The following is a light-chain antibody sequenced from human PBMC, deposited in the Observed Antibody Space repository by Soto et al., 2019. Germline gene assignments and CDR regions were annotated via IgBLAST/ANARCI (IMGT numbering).Light chain of an antibody. J-gene: IGKJ4*01. CDR3: QQSKSFPLT. CDR2: IAS. CDR1: QDINSW. V-gene: IGKV1-12*01. Sequence: DIQMTQSPSSVSASVGDRVTITCRASQDINSWLTWYQQKPGKAPKVLIYIASRLQPGVPSRFTGRGSGTDFSLTISNLQHEDFATYFCQQSKSFPLTFGGGTKADIK.